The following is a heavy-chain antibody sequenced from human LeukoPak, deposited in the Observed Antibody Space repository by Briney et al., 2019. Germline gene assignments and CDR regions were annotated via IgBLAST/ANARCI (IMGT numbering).Heavy chain of an antibody. CDR2: INPSGGST. J-gene: IGHJ4*02. V-gene: IGHV1-46*01. D-gene: IGHD3-22*01. CDR3: ARLGYYYDSSGYFFDY. CDR1: GYTFTSYY. Sequence: ASVKVSCKASGYTFTSYYMHWVRQAPGQGLEWMGIINPSGGSTSYAQKFQGRVTMTRDTSTSTVYMELSSLRSEDTAVHYCARLGYYYDSSGYFFDYWGQGTLVTVSS.